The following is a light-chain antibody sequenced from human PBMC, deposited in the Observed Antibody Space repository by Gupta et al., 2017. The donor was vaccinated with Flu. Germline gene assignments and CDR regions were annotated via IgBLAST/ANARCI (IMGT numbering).Light chain of an antibody. CDR1: SSNIGSNP. CDR2: YND. CDR3: AAWDDSLNGRV. V-gene: IGLV1-44*01. Sequence: QSVLTQPPSASENPGQRVTISCSGGSSNIGSNPVNWYQQVPGTAPKLLISYNDQRPSGVPERFSGSKSGTSASLAISGLQSEDEADYYCAAWDDSLNGRVFGGGTKLTVL. J-gene: IGLJ3*02.